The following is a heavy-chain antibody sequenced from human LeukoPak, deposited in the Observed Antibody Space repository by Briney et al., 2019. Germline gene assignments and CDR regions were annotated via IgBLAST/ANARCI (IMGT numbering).Heavy chain of an antibody. Sequence: SETLSLTCTVSGGSINSCRYYWGWIRQPPGKGLEWIGSMCYTGSTNYNPSLKSRVTISIDTSKSQFSLKLSSVTAADTAVYYCARVNYYDSSGAYYYMDVWGRGTTVTVSS. D-gene: IGHD3-22*01. J-gene: IGHJ6*03. V-gene: IGHV4-39*07. CDR3: ARVNYYDSSGAYYYMDV. CDR2: MCYTGST. CDR1: GGSINSCRYY.